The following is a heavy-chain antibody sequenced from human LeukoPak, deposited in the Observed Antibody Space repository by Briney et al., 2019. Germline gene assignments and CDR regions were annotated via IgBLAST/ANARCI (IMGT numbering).Heavy chain of an antibody. V-gene: IGHV3-30*18. CDR2: ISSDGSNK. D-gene: IGHD3-3*01. CDR3: AKDAPVSTYYDFWSGYCPN. J-gene: IGHJ4*02. CDR1: GFTFSTYG. Sequence: PGRSLRLSCAASGFTFSTYGMHWVRQAPGKGLEWVAVISSDGSNKYYADSVKGRFTISRDNSKNTLFLQMNSLRAEDTAVYYCAKDAPVSTYYDFWSGYCPNWGQGTLVTVSS.